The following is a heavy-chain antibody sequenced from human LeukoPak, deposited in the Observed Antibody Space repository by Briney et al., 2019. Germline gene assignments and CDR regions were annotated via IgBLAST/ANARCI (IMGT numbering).Heavy chain of an antibody. CDR2: ISSSSSYI. J-gene: IGHJ3*01. V-gene: IGHV3-21*04. D-gene: IGHD6-6*01. Sequence: GGSLRLSCAASGFAFSSYSMNWVRQAPGKGLEWVSSISSSSSYIYYADSVKGRFTISRDNAKNSLYLQINSLRAEDTAVYYCARSSYSSSSSVWGQGTMVTVSS. CDR3: ARSSYSSSSSV. CDR1: GFAFSSYS.